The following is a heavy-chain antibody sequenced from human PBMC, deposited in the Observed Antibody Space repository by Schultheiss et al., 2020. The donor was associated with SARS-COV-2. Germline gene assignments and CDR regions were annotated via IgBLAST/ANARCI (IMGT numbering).Heavy chain of an antibody. CDR2: INHSGST. D-gene: IGHD4-11*01. V-gene: IGHV4-38-2*01. CDR1: GYSISSGYY. Sequence: SETLSLTCAVSGYSISSGYYWGWIRQPPGKGLEWIGEINHSGSTNYNPSLKSRVTISVDTSKNQFSLKLSSVTAADTAVYYCARGPYSNYRWSNWFDPWGQGTLVTVSS. J-gene: IGHJ5*02. CDR3: ARGPYSNYRWSNWFDP.